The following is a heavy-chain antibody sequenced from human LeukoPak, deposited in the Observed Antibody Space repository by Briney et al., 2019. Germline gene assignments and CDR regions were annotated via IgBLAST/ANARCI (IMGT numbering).Heavy chain of an antibody. Sequence: GASVKVSCKASGYTFTGYYMHWVRQAPGQELEWMGWIYPNSGATKYAQKFQGRVTMTRDTSISTAYMELSGLRSDDTAVYYCGTLLSNGPFDYWGQGRLVTVSS. J-gene: IGHJ4*02. CDR2: IYPNSGAT. CDR1: GYTFTGYY. V-gene: IGHV1-2*02. CDR3: GTLLSNGPFDY.